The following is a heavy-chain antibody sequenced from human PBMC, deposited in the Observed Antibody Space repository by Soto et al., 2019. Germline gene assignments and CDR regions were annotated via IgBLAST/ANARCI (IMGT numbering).Heavy chain of an antibody. D-gene: IGHD6-19*01. V-gene: IGHV4-30-4*08. CDR1: GGSISSGGYY. CDR2: IYYSGST. CDR3: ASEVRIPVAGYYFDY. J-gene: IGHJ4*02. Sequence: TSETLSLTCTVSGGSISSGGYYRSWIRQHPGKGLEWIGYIYYSGSTYYNPSLKSRVTISVDTSKNQFSLKVSSVTAADTAVYYCASEVRIPVAGYYFDYWAQGTLVTVSS.